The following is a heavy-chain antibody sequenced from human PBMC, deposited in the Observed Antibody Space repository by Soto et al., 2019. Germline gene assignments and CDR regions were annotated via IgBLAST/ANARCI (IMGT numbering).Heavy chain of an antibody. Sequence: SRRLSWQPSGFNFDTYGMHWVRQAPGKGLEWVAVITYDGSFQYYADSVKGRFTISRDNSKNTLSLHLNTLKPEDTAVYHCAKDRVGGTFYTPLAFWGQGTLVTVSS. CDR1: GFNFDTYG. CDR2: ITYDGSFQ. CDR3: AKDRVGGTFYTPLAF. J-gene: IGHJ4*02. V-gene: IGHV3-30*18. D-gene: IGHD1-7*01.